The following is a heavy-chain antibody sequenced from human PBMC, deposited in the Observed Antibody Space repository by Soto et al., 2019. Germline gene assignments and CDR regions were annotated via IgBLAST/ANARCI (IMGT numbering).Heavy chain of an antibody. V-gene: IGHV4-59*03. CDR2: VHHTGTT. CDR3: ERGNYWELFH. J-gene: IGHJ4*02. D-gene: IGHD1-26*01. Sequence: SETLSLTCTVSGGSMNNLYWNWIRQPPGKGLEWIGYVHHTGTTYYNPSLKSRVIISIDTSKNQFSVRLSSVTAADTAVYYCERGNYWELFHSGQGILVTVSS. CDR1: GGSMNNLY.